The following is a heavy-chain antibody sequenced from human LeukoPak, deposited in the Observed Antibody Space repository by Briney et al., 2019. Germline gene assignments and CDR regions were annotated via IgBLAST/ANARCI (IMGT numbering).Heavy chain of an antibody. Sequence: GGSLRLSCAASGFTFSSYSMNWVRQAPGKGLEWVSSISSSSSYIYYADSVKGRFTISRDNAKNSLYLQMNSLRAEDTAVYYCARESYDFWSGYYYFDYWGQGTLVTVSS. CDR2: ISSSSSYI. J-gene: IGHJ4*02. D-gene: IGHD3-3*01. V-gene: IGHV3-21*01. CDR1: GFTFSSYS. CDR3: ARESYDFWSGYYYFDY.